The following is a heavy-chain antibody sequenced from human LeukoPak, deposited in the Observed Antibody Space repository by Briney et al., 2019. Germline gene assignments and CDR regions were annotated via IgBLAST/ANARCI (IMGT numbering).Heavy chain of an antibody. J-gene: IGHJ5*02. CDR3: ARDDILRLGLDWFDP. D-gene: IGHD3-9*01. CDR2: IYTSGST. Sequence: SETLSLTCTVSGGSISSGSYYWSWIRQPAGKGLEWIGRIYTSGSTNYNPSLKSRVTISVDTSKNQFSLKLSSVTAADTAVYYCARDDILRLGLDWFDPWGQGTLVTVSS. CDR1: GGSISSGSYY. V-gene: IGHV4-61*02.